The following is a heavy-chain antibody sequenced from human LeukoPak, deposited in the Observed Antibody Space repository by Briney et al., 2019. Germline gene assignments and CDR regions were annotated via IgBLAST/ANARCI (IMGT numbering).Heavy chain of an antibody. D-gene: IGHD3-22*01. CDR1: GYSSTNYG. V-gene: IGHV1-18*01. J-gene: IGHJ5*02. CDR3: AAEITMITQWTNWFDP. CDR2: IHIYRGNT. Sequence: ASVKVSCKASGYSSTNYGISWVRQAPGQGLEWMGWIHIYRGNTNYAQKFQGRVTMTEDTSTDTAYMELSSLRSEDTAVYYCAAEITMITQWTNWFDPWGQGTLVTVSS.